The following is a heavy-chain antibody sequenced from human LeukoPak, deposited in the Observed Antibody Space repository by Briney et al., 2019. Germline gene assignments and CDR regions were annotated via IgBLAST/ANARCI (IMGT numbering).Heavy chain of an antibody. J-gene: IGHJ4*02. CDR3: ARDCSGGSCYSRSFDY. V-gene: IGHV1-18*01. CDR2: VSGYNGNT. CDR1: GYTFTSYG. Sequence: ASVKVSCKASGYTFTSYGISWVRQAPGQGLEWMGWVSGYNGNTNYAQKLQGRVTMTTDTSTRTAYMELRSLRSDDTAVYYCARDCSGGSCYSRSFDYRGQGTLVTVSS. D-gene: IGHD2-15*01.